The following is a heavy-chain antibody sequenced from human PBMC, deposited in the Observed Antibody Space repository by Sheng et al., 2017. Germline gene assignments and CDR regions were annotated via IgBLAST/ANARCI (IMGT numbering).Heavy chain of an antibody. Sequence: QVQLLQSGAEVKMPGSSMKVSCKASGGTFGRYAVSWVRQAPGQGLEWMGGVIPLLGTANYAQKFQGRITIDVDESTNTAYMELRSLRSDDTAVYFCARERGFSGYDCLEYWGQGTLVTVSS. CDR3: ARERGFSGYDCLEY. D-gene: IGHD5-12*01. CDR2: VIPLLGTA. CDR1: GGTFGRYA. V-gene: IGHV1-69*11. J-gene: IGHJ4*02.